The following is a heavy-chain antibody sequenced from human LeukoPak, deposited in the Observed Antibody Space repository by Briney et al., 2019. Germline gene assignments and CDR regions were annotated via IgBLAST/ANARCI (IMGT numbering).Heavy chain of an antibody. CDR1: GYSFITYW. V-gene: IGHV5-51*01. D-gene: IGHD5-18*01. Sequence: GESLQISCKGSGYSFITYWIGWVRQLPGKGLEWMGIIYPGDSDTRYNPSFQGQVTISADKSITTAYLQWSSLQASDTAMYYCARQVGLGYSYAPGYGFDIWGQGTVVTVSS. CDR2: IYPGDSDT. J-gene: IGHJ3*02. CDR3: ARQVGLGYSYAPGYGFDI.